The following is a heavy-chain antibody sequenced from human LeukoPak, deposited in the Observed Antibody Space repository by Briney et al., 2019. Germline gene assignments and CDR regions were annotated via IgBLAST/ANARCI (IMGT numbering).Heavy chain of an antibody. V-gene: IGHV1-18*01. CDR3: ARAHSSGYYYAY. CDR1: GYTFTSYG. Sequence: ASVKVSCKASGYTFTSYGISWVRQAPGQGLEWMGWIGAYNGNTNYAQKLQGRVTMTTDTSTSTAYMELRSLRSDDTAVYYCARAHSSGYYYAYWGQGTLVTVSS. CDR2: IGAYNGNT. J-gene: IGHJ4*02. D-gene: IGHD3-22*01.